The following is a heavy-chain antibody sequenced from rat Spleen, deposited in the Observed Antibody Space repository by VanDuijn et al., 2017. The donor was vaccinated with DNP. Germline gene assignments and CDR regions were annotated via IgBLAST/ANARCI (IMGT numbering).Heavy chain of an antibody. CDR3: ARSSLINYGGYRPFDY. CDR1: AYSITSNY. Sequence: EVQLQESGPGLVKPSQSLSLTCSVTAYSITSNYWGWIRKFPGNKMEWIGYISYSGSTGYNPSLKSRISITRDTSKNQFFLQLNSVTTEDTGTFSCARSSLINYGGYRPFDYWGQGVMVTVSS. V-gene: IGHV3-1*01. D-gene: IGHD1-11*01. J-gene: IGHJ2*01. CDR2: ISYSGST.